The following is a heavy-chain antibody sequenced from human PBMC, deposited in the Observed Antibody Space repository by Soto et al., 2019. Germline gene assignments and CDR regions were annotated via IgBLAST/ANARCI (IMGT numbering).Heavy chain of an antibody. D-gene: IGHD3-3*01. V-gene: IGHV3-53*01. CDR2: IFSADNT. J-gene: IGHJ4*02. Sequence: GGSLRLSCAASGFTVSSNYLSWVRHAPGKGLEWVSVIFSADNTHYADSVKGRFTISRDNSKNTVLLQMNSLRAEDTAVYYCAITGAGYYIVWGQGTPVTVSS. CDR1: GFTVSSNY. CDR3: AITGAGYYIV.